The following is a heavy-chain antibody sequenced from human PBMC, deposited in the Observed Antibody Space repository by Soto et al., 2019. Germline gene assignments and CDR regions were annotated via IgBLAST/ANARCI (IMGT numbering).Heavy chain of an antibody. CDR2: IYWDDDK. Sequence: QITLKESGPTLVKPTQTLTLTCTLSGFSLSNSGVGVGWIRQPPGKALEWLALIYWDDDKRYSPSLTSMLTITKDTSKDQVVLTMTNMDPVATATYYCAHSRSGWYLYYCDYWGQGTLVTVAS. V-gene: IGHV2-5*02. J-gene: IGHJ4*02. D-gene: IGHD6-19*01. CDR1: GFSLSNSGVG. CDR3: AHSRSGWYLYYCDY.